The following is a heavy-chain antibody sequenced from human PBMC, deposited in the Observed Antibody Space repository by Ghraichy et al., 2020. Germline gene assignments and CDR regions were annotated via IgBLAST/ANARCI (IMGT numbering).Heavy chain of an antibody. V-gene: IGHV3-23*01. D-gene: IGHD7-27*01. Sequence: GGSLRLSCAASGFTFSSYAMSWVRQAPGKGLEWVSAISGSGGSTYYADSVKGRFTISRDNSKNTLYLQMNSLRAEDTAVYYCAKDTAEVLGSYYYYYMDVWGKGTTVTVSS. CDR2: ISGSGGST. CDR3: AKDTAEVLGSYYYYYMDV. CDR1: GFTFSSYA. J-gene: IGHJ6*03.